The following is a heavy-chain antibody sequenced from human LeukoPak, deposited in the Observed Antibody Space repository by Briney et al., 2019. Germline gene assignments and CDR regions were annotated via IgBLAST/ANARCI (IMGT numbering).Heavy chain of an antibody. Sequence: GRSLRLSCAASGFTFSSYSMNWVRQAPGPGLEWVSSISSSSSYIYYADSMKGRFTISRDNAKNSLYLQMNSLRAEDTAIYYCARSWEAFDIWGQGTMVTVSS. CDR1: GFTFSSYS. V-gene: IGHV3-21*01. CDR2: ISSSSSYI. D-gene: IGHD1-26*01. CDR3: ARSWEAFDI. J-gene: IGHJ3*02.